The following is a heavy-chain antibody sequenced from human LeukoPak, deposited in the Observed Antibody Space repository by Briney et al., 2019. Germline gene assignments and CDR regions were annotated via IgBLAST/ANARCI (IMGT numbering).Heavy chain of an antibody. V-gene: IGHV3-7*01. CDR3: ARDPFLGL. Sequence: QPGGSLRLSCAASGFTFSSYAMSWVRPAPGKGLEWVANMNQDGSEKYYVDSVKGRFTISRDDAKNSVYLQMNSLRAEDTALYYCARDPFLGLWGRGTLVTVSS. J-gene: IGHJ2*01. CDR1: GFTFSSYA. CDR2: MNQDGSEK.